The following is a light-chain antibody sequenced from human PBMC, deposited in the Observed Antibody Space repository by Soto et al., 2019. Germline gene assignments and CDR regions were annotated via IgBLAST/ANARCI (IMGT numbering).Light chain of an antibody. CDR3: SSYTGSSYV. CDR1: GRDVGDYNY. CDR2: EVS. Sequence: QSALTQPPSASGSPGQSVTLSCTGTGRDVGDYNYVSWYQQHPGKAPKLMIYEVSKRPSGVPDRFSGSKSGNTASLTVSGLQAEDEANYYCSSYTGSSYVFGTGTKLTVL. J-gene: IGLJ1*01. V-gene: IGLV2-8*01.